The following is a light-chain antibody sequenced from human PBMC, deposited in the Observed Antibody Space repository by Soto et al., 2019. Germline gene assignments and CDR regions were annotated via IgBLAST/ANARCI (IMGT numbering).Light chain of an antibody. J-gene: IGKJ2*01. Sequence: EIVLTQSPGTLSLSPGERATLSCRASQSVSSIYLAWYQQKPGQAPRLLIYDASNSATGIPDRFSGSGSGTDFTLTISRLEPEDFAVYYCQHYGSSFGQGTKLEIK. CDR3: QHYGSS. CDR1: QSVSSIY. CDR2: DAS. V-gene: IGKV3-20*01.